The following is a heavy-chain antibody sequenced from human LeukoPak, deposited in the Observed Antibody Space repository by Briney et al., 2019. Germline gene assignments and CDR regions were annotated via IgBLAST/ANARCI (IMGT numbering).Heavy chain of an antibody. J-gene: IGHJ4*02. D-gene: IGHD1-1*01. V-gene: IGHV4-59*01. CDR3: ARKRTGDQGYYFDY. CDR1: GDSISSSY. Sequence: SETLSLTCTVSGDSISSSYWSWIRQPPGKGLEWIGYFYYSGSTNYNPSLKTRVTISVDTSKNQFSLKVSSVTAADTAVYYCARKRTGDQGYYFDYWGQGTLVTVSS. CDR2: FYYSGST.